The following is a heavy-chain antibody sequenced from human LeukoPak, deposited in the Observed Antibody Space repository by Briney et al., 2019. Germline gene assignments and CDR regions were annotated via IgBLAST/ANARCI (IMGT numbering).Heavy chain of an antibody. CDR2: IYPGDSDT. V-gene: IGHV5-51*01. Sequence: GGSLEISWQGSGSTFTNYWIGWAGRLPGKGLEWMGIIYPGDSDTRYRPSFQGQLTISADKSTSTAYLQWSSLKASDTAMYYCARFGSSWYGGWFDPWGQGTLVTVSS. D-gene: IGHD6-13*01. CDR3: ARFGSSWYGGWFDP. CDR1: GSTFTNYW. J-gene: IGHJ5*02.